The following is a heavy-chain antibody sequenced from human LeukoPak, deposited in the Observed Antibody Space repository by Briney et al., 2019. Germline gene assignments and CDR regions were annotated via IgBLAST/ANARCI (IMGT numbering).Heavy chain of an antibody. CDR3: ARRFFRGYSFLHPFDY. D-gene: IGHD3-3*01. J-gene: IGHJ4*02. Sequence: PSETLSLTCTVSGGSISSSSYYWGWIRQPPGKGLEWIGEINHSGSTNYNPSLKSRITISVDTSNNQFSLKLSSVTAADTAVYYCARRFFRGYSFLHPFDYWGQGTLVTVSS. CDR2: INHSGST. CDR1: GGSISSSSYY. V-gene: IGHV4-39*07.